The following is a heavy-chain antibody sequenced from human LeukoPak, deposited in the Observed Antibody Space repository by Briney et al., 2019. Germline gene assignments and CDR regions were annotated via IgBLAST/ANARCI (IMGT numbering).Heavy chain of an antibody. CDR1: GYSFTNNW. CDR3: ARRVYSNYWYFDL. J-gene: IGHJ2*01. CDR2: IYPGDSDA. V-gene: IGHV5-51*03. Sequence: GESLKISCKGSGYSFTNNWIGWVRQMPGKGLEWMGIIYPGDSDARYGPSFQGQVTISADKSISTAYLQWSSLKASDTAIYHCARRVYSNYWYFDLWGRGTLVTVSS. D-gene: IGHD4-11*01.